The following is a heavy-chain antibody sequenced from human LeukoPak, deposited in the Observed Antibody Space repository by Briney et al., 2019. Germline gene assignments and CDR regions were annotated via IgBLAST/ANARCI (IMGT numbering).Heavy chain of an antibody. CDR1: GLTISSYE. Sequence: GGSLRLSCAASGLTISSYEMSWVRQAAGKGLEWVANIKQDGSEKYYVDSVKGRFTISRDNAKNSLYLQMNSLRAEDTAVYYCARDSNNYYYYMDVWGKGTTVTVSS. CDR2: IKQDGSEK. J-gene: IGHJ6*03. CDR3: ARDSNNYYYYMDV. V-gene: IGHV3-7*01.